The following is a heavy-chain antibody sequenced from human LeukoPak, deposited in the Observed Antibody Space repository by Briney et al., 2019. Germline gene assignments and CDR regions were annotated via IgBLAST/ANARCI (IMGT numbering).Heavy chain of an antibody. D-gene: IGHD3-22*01. CDR1: GFTFRSYA. J-gene: IGHJ4*02. CDR2: ISGSGGST. V-gene: IGHV3-23*01. CDR3: AKDYYDTNGYPDY. Sequence: GGSLRLSSAASGFTFRSYAMNWVRQAPGKGLEWVAVISGSGGSTYYADSVKGRFTISRDNSKNTLHLQVNSLRAEDTAVYYCAKDYYDTNGYPDYWGRGTLVTVSS.